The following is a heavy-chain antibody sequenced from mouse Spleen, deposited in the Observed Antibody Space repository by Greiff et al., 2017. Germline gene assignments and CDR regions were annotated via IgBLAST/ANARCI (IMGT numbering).Heavy chain of an antibody. CDR1: GYTFTDYN. V-gene: IGHV1-18*01. D-gene: IGHD4-1*01. CDR2: INPNNGGT. Sequence: EVQLQQSGPELVKPGASVKIPCKASGYTFTDYNMDWVKQSHGKSLEWIGDINPNNGGTIYNQKFKGKATLTVDKSSSTAYMELRSLTSEDTAVYYCARSARFPNWDEGAYWGQGTLVTVSA. J-gene: IGHJ3*01. CDR3: ARSARFPNWDEGAY.